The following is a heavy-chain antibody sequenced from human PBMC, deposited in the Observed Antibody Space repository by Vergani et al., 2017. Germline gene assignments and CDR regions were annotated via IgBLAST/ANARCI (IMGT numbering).Heavy chain of an antibody. CDR2: IQFDGSNQ. CDR1: GFILSNYD. Sequence: QVQLVESGGGVVQRGGSLRLSCATSGFILSNYDMQWFHRGPGKGVEFVAFIQFDGSNQDYADSVKGRFTLSRHCSKNTLYLQMNRLRTDDTATYYCAKHFRGWGIDYWGQGTQVIVSS. D-gene: IGHD3-16*01. CDR3: AKHFRGWGIDY. J-gene: IGHJ4*02. V-gene: IGHV3-30*02.